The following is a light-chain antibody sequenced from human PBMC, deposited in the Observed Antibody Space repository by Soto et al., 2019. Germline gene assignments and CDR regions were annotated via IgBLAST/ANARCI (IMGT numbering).Light chain of an antibody. CDR3: CSYAGNYTLV. CDR1: SSDIGGYNY. CDR2: DVT. V-gene: IGLV2-11*01. Sequence: QSALTQPRSVSGSPGQSVTISCTGTSSDIGGYNYVSWNQQHPGKAPKLLIYDVTQRPSGVPDRFSASKSGDTASLIISGLQAEDEADYYCCSYAGNYTLVFGGGTKLTVL. J-gene: IGLJ2*01.